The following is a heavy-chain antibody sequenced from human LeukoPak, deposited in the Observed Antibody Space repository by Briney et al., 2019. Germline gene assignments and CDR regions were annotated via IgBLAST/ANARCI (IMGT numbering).Heavy chain of an antibody. V-gene: IGHV1-2*02. Sequence: GASVKVSCKASGYTFTGYYMHWVRQAPGQGLEWMGWINPNSGGTNYAQKFQGRVTMTRDTSISTAYMELSRLRSDDTAVYYCARGSTMIVVVTDFDYWGQGTLVTVSS. D-gene: IGHD3-22*01. CDR1: GYTFTGYY. CDR3: ARGSTMIVVVTDFDY. CDR2: INPNSGGT. J-gene: IGHJ4*02.